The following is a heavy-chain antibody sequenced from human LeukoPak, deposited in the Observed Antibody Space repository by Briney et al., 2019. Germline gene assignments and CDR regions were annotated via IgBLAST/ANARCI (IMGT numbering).Heavy chain of an antibody. CDR2: IIPIFGIA. CDR3: ARVGTTGRKYNWFDP. D-gene: IGHD1-1*01. J-gene: IGHJ5*02. CDR1: GGTFSSYA. Sequence: GSSVEVSCKASGGTFSSYAISWVRQAPGQGLEWMGRIIPIFGIANYAQKFQGRVTITADKSTSTAYMELSSLRSEDTAVYYCARVGTTGRKYNWFDPWGQGTLVTVSS. V-gene: IGHV1-69*04.